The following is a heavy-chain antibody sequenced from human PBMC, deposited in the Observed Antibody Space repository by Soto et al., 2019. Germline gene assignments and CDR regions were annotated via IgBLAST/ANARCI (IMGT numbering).Heavy chain of an antibody. V-gene: IGHV3-23*01. CDR3: AKEFPYCGGDCYSYFDY. CDR1: GFTFSSYA. J-gene: IGHJ4*02. D-gene: IGHD2-21*01. Sequence: GGSLRLSRAASGFTFSSYAMSWVRQAPGKGLEWVSAISGSGGSTYYADSVKGRFTISRDNSKNTLYLQMNSLRAEDTAVYYCAKEFPYCGGDCYSYFDYWGQGTLVTVSS. CDR2: ISGSGGST.